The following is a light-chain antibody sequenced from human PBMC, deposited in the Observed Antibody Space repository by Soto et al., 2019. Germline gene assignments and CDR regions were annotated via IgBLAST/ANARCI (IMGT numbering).Light chain of an antibody. CDR3: QQSYSVFWT. CDR2: GAS. V-gene: IGKV1-39*01. CDR1: QSISTS. Sequence: DIQMTQSPSSLSASVGDGVTITCRASQSISTSVNWYQQTPGSAPKLLMYGASSLQSGVPSRFSGSGSGTDFILTISSLQPEDFATYYCQQSYSVFWTFGQGTEVEIK. J-gene: IGKJ1*01.